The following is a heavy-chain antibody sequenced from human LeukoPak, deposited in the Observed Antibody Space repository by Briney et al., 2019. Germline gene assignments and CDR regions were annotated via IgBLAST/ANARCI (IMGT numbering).Heavy chain of an antibody. V-gene: IGHV1-2*02. Sequence: ASAKVSCKASGYTFTGNYMHWVQQAPGQGLEWMGWINANSGGTKYAQKFQGRVTMTRDTSISTAYMELSSLRSDDTAVYYCARGSGSSWFDLWGQGTLVTVSS. J-gene: IGHJ5*02. CDR3: ARGSGSSWFDL. D-gene: IGHD3-10*01. CDR1: GYTFTGNY. CDR2: INANSGGT.